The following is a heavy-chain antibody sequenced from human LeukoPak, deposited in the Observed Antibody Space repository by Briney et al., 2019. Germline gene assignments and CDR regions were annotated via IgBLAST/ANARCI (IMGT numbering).Heavy chain of an antibody. V-gene: IGHV2-5*02. J-gene: IGHJ4*02. D-gene: IGHD5-18*01. CDR3: AHSQGGYSYYNEEGWYFDY. CDR2: IYWDDDK. Sequence: SGPTLVKPTQTLTLTCTFSGFSLTTSGGGVGWIRQPPGKALEWLAFIYWDDDKRYSPSLKTRLTITKDTSKNQVVLRMTNMDPVDTATYYCAHSQGGYSYYNEEGWYFDYWGQGTLVTVSS. CDR1: GFSLTTSGGG.